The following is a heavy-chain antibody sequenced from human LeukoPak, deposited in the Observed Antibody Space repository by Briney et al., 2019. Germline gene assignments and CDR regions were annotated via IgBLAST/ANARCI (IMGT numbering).Heavy chain of an antibody. CDR3: ARDSGEGLRFLEWLLFDY. Sequence: GGSLRLSCAASGFTFSDYYMSWVRQAPGKGLEWVSVIYSGGSTYYAGSVKGRFTISRDNSKNTLYLQMNSLRAEDTAVYYCARDSGEGLRFLEWLLFDYWGQGTLVTVSS. D-gene: IGHD3-3*01. CDR2: IYSGGST. CDR1: GFTFSDYY. J-gene: IGHJ4*02. V-gene: IGHV3-53*01.